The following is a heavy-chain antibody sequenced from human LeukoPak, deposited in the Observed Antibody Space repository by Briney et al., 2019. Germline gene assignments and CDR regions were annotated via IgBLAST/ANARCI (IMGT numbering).Heavy chain of an antibody. CDR3: AKDEWIVGYYYYYGMDV. J-gene: IGHJ6*02. CDR1: GFTFSDYY. CDR2: ISGSGGST. V-gene: IGHV3-23*01. Sequence: PGGSLRLSCAASGFTFSDYYMSWVRQAPGKGLEWVSAISGSGGSTYYADSVKGRFTISRDNSKNTLYLQMNSLRAEDTAVYYCAKDEWIVGYYYYYGMDVWGQGTTVTVSS. D-gene: IGHD1-26*01.